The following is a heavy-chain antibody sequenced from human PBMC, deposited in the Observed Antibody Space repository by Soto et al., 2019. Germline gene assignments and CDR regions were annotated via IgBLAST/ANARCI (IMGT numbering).Heavy chain of an antibody. D-gene: IGHD2-2*02. CDR1: GGTFSSYT. J-gene: IGHJ4*02. Sequence: QVQLVQSGAEVKKPGSSVKVSCKASGGTFSSYTISWVRQAPGQGLEWMGRIIPILGIANYAQKFQGRVSCTADESTGTACMGLSRLGSEDTGVYYCAMGYCGSTGCYRDYGGQGTLVTVCS. CDR2: IIPILGIA. V-gene: IGHV1-69*02. CDR3: AMGYCGSTGCYRDY.